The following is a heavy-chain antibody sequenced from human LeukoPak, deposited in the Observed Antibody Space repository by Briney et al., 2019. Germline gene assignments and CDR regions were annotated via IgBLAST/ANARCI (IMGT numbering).Heavy chain of an antibody. CDR1: GFTFCSNW. CDR3: VRDLGGRSGH. Sequence: GGSLRLSCAASGFTFCSNWMHWVRQAPGKGLVWVSRSNEDGSTTNYADSVKGRFTISRDNAKNTLYLQMNSLTAEDTAVYYCVRDLGGRSGHWGQGTLVTVSS. CDR2: SNEDGSTT. D-gene: IGHD1-26*01. V-gene: IGHV3-74*01. J-gene: IGHJ4*02.